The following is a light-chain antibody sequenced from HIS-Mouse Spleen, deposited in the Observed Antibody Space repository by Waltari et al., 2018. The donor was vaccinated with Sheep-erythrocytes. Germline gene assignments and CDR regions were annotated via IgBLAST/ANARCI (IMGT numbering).Light chain of an antibody. CDR3: QQYYSTLT. V-gene: IGKV4-1*01. Sequence: DIVMTQSPDSLAVSLVERATLNCKSSQSVLYISNNKNYLAWYQQKPGQPPKLLIYWASTRESGVPDRFSGSGSGTDFTLTISSLQAEDVAVYYCQQYYSTLTFGGGTKVEIK. J-gene: IGKJ4*01. CDR1: QSVLYISNNKNY. CDR2: WAS.